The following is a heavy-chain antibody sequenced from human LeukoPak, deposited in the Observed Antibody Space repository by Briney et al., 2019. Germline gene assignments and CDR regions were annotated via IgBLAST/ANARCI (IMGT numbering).Heavy chain of an antibody. D-gene: IGHD2-15*01. J-gene: IGHJ4*02. CDR1: GFTFSSYD. CDR2: IGTAGDT. V-gene: IGHV3-13*01. Sequence: GGSLRLSCAASGFTFSSYDMHWVRQATGKGLEWVSAIGTAGDTYYPGSVKGRFTISREKAKNSLYLRMNSLRAEDSAVYYCAKDGDRFCSDGSCSSFDCWGQGTLVTVSS. CDR3: AKDGDRFCSDGSCSSFDC.